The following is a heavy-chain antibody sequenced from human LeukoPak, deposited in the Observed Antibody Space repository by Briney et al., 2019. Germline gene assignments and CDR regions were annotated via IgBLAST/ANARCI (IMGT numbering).Heavy chain of an antibody. Sequence: PGGSLRLSCSASEFTFGTYAMLWVRQAPGEGLEYVSAIGSNGRDTYYAASVRGRFSISRVNSNNTLYLQMSSLRPEDTAMYYCARLAAAGHSDFWGQGALVAVSS. CDR1: EFTFGTYA. CDR3: ARLAAAGHSDF. V-gene: IGHV3-64D*08. J-gene: IGHJ4*02. D-gene: IGHD6-13*01. CDR2: IGSNGRDT.